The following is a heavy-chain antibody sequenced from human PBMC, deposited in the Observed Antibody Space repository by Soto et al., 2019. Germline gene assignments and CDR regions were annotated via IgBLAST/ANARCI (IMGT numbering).Heavy chain of an antibody. CDR1: GYTFTSYG. J-gene: IGHJ4*02. CDR3: ATTGYSYGLGYFDY. CDR2: ISAYNGNT. Sequence: ASVKVSCKASGYTFTSYGISWVRQAPGQGLEWMGWISAYNGNTNYAQKLQGRVTMTTDTSTSTAYMELRSLRSDDTAVYYCATTGYSYGLGYFDYWGQGTLVTVPQ. D-gene: IGHD5-18*01. V-gene: IGHV1-18*01.